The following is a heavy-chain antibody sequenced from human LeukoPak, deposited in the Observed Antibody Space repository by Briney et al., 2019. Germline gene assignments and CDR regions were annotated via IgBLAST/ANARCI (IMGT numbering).Heavy chain of an antibody. D-gene: IGHD6-6*01. V-gene: IGHV1-18*01. CDR2: ISAYNGNT. CDR3: ARGRGIAARRDYYYYMDV. CDR1: GYTFTSYG. J-gene: IGHJ6*03. Sequence: APVKVSCKASGYTFTSYGISWVRQAPGQGLEWMGWISAYNGNTNYAQKLQGRVTMTTDTSTSTAYMELRSLRSDDTAVYYCARGRGIAARRDYYYYMDVWGKGTTVTVSS.